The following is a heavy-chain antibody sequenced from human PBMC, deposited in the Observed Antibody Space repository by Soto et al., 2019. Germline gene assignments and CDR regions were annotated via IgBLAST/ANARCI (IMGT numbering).Heavy chain of an antibody. V-gene: IGHV1-3*01. CDR3: ARDTETLGPRANDAFDI. CDR2: INAGSGNT. CDR1: GYTFSAYT. D-gene: IGHD3-3*02. Sequence: ASVKVSCKATGYTFSAYTMNWVRQAPGQSLEWMGWINAGSGNTKYSQNFQGRVSITRDTSASTVYMELTGLTSEDTAVYYCARDTETLGPRANDAFDIWGQGTMVT. J-gene: IGHJ3*02.